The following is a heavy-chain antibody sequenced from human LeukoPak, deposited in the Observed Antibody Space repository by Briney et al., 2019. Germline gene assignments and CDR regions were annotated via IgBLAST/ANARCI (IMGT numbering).Heavy chain of an antibody. CDR1: GFTFNNYA. D-gene: IGHD2-2*01. CDR2: ISGSGGAT. J-gene: IGHJ6*02. Sequence: GGSLRLSCAASGFTFNNYAMSWVRQAPGKGLEWVSAISGSGGATYYSDSVQGRFTISRDNSKSTLFLHMDSLRVEDTAVYYCAKAPPAATKYYYGMDVWGQGTTVTVSS. V-gene: IGHV3-23*01. CDR3: AKAPPAATKYYYGMDV.